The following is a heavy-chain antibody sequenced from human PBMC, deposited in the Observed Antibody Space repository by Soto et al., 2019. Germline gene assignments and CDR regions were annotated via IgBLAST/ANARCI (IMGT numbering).Heavy chain of an antibody. CDR3: VQSRCGGDCLRSYSSPSYYGVDV. J-gene: IGHJ6*02. V-gene: IGHV2-5*02. Sequence: QITLKESGPPLVKPTQTLTLTCTFSGFSLSTGGVGVGWIRQPPGKALEWLALIYWDNDKRYSPPLNSRLTVTKDNSKNQVVLTMTNMDPVDTATYYCVQSRCGGDCLRSYSSPSYYGVDVWGQGTSVTVFS. CDR2: IYWDNDK. D-gene: IGHD2-21*02. CDR1: GFSLSTGGVG.